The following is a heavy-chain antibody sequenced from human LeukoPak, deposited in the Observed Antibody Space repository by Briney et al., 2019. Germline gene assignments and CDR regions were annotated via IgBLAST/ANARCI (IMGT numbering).Heavy chain of an antibody. Sequence: TGGSLRLSCAASGFTFSTYAMNWVRQAPGKGLEWVSSISGSGGSTYYADSVKGRFTISRDNSKNTLYLQMNSLSAEDTAVYYCAKADVVDGRYFDYWGQGSLVTVSS. J-gene: IGHJ4*02. CDR1: GFTFSTYA. V-gene: IGHV3-23*01. CDR3: AKADVVDGRYFDY. CDR2: ISGSGGST. D-gene: IGHD2-21*01.